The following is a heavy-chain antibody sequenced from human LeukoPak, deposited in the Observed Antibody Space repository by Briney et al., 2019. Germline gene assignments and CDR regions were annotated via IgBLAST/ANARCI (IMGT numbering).Heavy chain of an antibody. V-gene: IGHV4-39*01. CDR2: IYYSGNT. Sequence: PSETLSLTCTVSGGSISSGSYYWGWIRQPPGKGLEWIGSIYYSGNTYYNPSLKSRVTISVDTSKNHFSLKLSSVTAADTAVYYCARHPIDSSGYYLDYFDYWGQGTLVTVSS. D-gene: IGHD3-22*01. CDR3: ARHPIDSSGYYLDYFDY. J-gene: IGHJ4*02. CDR1: GGSISSGSYY.